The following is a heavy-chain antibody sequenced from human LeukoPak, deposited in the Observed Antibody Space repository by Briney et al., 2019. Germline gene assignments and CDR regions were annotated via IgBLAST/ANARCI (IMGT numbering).Heavy chain of an antibody. D-gene: IGHD7-27*01. CDR3: ARRPHNWGFDY. J-gene: IGHJ4*02. V-gene: IGHV4-34*01. Sequence: SETLSLTCAVYGGSFSGYYWSWIRQPPGKGLEWIGEINHSGSTNYNPSLKSRVTISVDTSKNQFSLKLSSVTAAGTAVFYCARRPHNWGFDYWGQGILVTVSS. CDR2: INHSGST. CDR1: GGSFSGYY.